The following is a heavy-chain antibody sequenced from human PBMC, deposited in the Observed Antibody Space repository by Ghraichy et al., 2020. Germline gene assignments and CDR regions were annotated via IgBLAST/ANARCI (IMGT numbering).Heavy chain of an antibody. CDR1: GGSFSGYY. Sequence: SETLSLTCAVYGGSFSGYYWSWIRQPPGKGLEWIGEINHSGSTNYNPSLKSRVTISVDTSKNQFSLKLSSVTAADTAVYYCARTSCGGDCYSFDYWGQGTLVTVSS. D-gene: IGHD2-21*02. CDR2: INHSGST. J-gene: IGHJ4*02. CDR3: ARTSCGGDCYSFDY. V-gene: IGHV4-34*01.